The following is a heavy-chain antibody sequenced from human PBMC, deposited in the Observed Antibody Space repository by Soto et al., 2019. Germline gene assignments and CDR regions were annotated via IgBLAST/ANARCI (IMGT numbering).Heavy chain of an antibody. D-gene: IGHD5-12*01. V-gene: IGHV4-39*07. CDR1: GGSVSSSSYY. CDR3: ARVYSGYDFFDS. J-gene: IGHJ4*02. Sequence: SETLSLTCTVSGGSVSSSSYYWGWIRQPPGKWLEWIGSIYSSGRTYYNPSLKSRVTISVDPSKIQFSLKLGSVTTADTALYYCARVYSGYDFFDSWGEGTLVTVSS. CDR2: IYSSGRT.